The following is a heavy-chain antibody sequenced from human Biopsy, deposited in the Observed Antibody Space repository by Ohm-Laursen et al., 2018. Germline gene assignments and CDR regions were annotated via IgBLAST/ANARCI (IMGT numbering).Heavy chain of an antibody. CDR3: AKDRGYYSDRTVPGYFDL. V-gene: IGHV4-59*01. J-gene: IGHJ2*01. CDR1: GDSISSYY. CDR2: VYYTGST. D-gene: IGHD3-22*01. Sequence: SDTLSLTWTVSGDSISSYYWSWIRQPPGKGLQWIGYVYYTGSTDYNPSLQSRVPISVDTSKNHFSLRLRSMTPADTAIYYCAKDRGYYSDRTVPGYFDLWGRGTLVTVSS.